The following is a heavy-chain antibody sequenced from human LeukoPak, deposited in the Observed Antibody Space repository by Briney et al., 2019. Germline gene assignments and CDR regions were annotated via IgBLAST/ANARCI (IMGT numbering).Heavy chain of an antibody. CDR3: ARDFPYWDY. CDR1: GGTFSSYT. J-gene: IGHJ4*02. Sequence: SVKVSCKASGGTFSSYTISWVRQAPGQGLQWMGRIIPILGIANYAQKFQGRVTITADKSTSTAYMELSSLRSEHTAVYYCARDFPYWDYWGQGTLVTVSS. V-gene: IGHV1-69*04. CDR2: IIPILGIA.